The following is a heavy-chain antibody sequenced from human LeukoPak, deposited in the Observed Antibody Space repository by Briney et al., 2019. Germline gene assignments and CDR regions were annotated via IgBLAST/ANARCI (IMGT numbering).Heavy chain of an antibody. CDR2: INRSGST. V-gene: IGHV4-34*01. J-gene: IGHJ4*02. CDR3: ARHNIAVAHNEFDF. CDR1: GESFSDDY. D-gene: IGHD6-19*01. Sequence: SETLSLTCVVFGESFSDDYWGWIRQFPGKGLEWIGEINRSGSTNYNPSLKSRVIVSVDTSKNQFSLKMIYMTAADSAIYYCARHNIAVAHNEFDFWGQGTLVTVSS.